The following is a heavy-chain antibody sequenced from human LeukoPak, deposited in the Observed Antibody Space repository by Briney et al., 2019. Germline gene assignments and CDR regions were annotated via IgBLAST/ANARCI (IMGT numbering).Heavy chain of an antibody. Sequence: SGGSLGLSCAASRFTFSDYYMSWIRQAPGKGLEWVSYISSSGSTIYCADSVKGRFTISRDNAKNSLYLQMNSLRAEDTAVYYCASGWDCSSTSCYSIPFDIWGQGTMVTVSS. D-gene: IGHD2-2*02. V-gene: IGHV3-11*04. CDR1: RFTFSDYY. CDR3: ASGWDCSSTSCYSIPFDI. CDR2: ISSSGSTI. J-gene: IGHJ3*02.